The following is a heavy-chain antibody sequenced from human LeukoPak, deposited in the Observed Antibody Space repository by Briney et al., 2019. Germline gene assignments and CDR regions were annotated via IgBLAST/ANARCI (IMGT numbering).Heavy chain of an antibody. CDR2: IYHSGST. CDR3: ASPLRFLEWFYL. J-gene: IGHJ5*02. D-gene: IGHD3-3*01. Sequence: PSETLSLTCTVSGGSISSGGYYWSWIRQPPGKGLEWIGYIYHSGSTYYNPSLKSRVTISVDRSKNQFSLKLSSVTAADTAVYYCASPLRFLEWFYLWGQGTLVTVSS. V-gene: IGHV4-30-2*01. CDR1: GGSISSGGYY.